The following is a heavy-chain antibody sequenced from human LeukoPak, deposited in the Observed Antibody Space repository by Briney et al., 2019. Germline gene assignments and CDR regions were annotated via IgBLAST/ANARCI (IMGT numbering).Heavy chain of an antibody. CDR2: IAAYSGNT. Sequence: GASVKVSCKASGYSFSNYGLNWVRQVPGQGLEWMGRIAAYSGNTNYAHKFQGRVTMTTVTSTNTAYLELKTLTSDDTAIYYCARGAEGGTSMRNRYYYYYMDVWGKGITVTVSS. CDR1: GYSFSNYG. V-gene: IGHV1-18*01. CDR3: ARGAEGGTSMRNRYYYYYMDV. D-gene: IGHD2-2*01. J-gene: IGHJ6*03.